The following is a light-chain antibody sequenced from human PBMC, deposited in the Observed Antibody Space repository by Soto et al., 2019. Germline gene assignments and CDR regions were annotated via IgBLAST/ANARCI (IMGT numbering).Light chain of an antibody. CDR3: HQYSHWPPWT. J-gene: IGKJ1*01. V-gene: IGKV3-15*01. CDR1: QSLNDN. CDR2: RAS. Sequence: EIVMPQSPATLSVSPGESATLSGRASQSLNDNLAWYQQKPGQAPRLLIYRASTRATGVPGRFSASGSGTEFTLTISSLQSEDSAVYYCHQYSHWPPWTFGPGTKVDI.